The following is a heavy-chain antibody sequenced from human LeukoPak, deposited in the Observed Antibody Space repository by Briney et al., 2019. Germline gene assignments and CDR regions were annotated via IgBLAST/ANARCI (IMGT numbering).Heavy chain of an antibody. Sequence: PGGSLRLSCAASGFTFSSYAINWVRQAPGKGLEWVSGISGSGGSTYYADSVKGRFTISRDNFKKTLSLQMNSLRAEDTAIYYCVKCPSAYSGGQYYFDYWGLGTLVTVSS. CDR1: GFTFSSYA. CDR2: ISGSGGST. CDR3: VKCPSAYSGGQYYFDY. D-gene: IGHD2-21*01. V-gene: IGHV3-23*01. J-gene: IGHJ4*02.